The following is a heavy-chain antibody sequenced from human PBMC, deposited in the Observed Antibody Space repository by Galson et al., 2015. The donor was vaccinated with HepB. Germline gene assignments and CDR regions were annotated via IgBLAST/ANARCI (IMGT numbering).Heavy chain of an antibody. J-gene: IGHJ4*02. D-gene: IGHD6-13*01. V-gene: IGHV3-33*08. CDR3: ARELARAWRSSSWYSSPDY. Sequence: SLRLSCAASGFTFSSYGMHWVRQAPGKGLEWVAVIWYDGSNKYYADSVKGRFTIPRDNSKNTLYLQMNSLRAEDTAVYYCARELARAWRSSSWYSSPDYWGQGTLVTVSS. CDR1: GFTFSSYG. CDR2: IWYDGSNK.